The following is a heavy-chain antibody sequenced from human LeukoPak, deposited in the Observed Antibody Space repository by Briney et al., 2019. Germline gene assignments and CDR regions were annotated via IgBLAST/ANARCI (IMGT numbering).Heavy chain of an antibody. Sequence: SETLSLTCTVSGGSISSYYWSWLRQPPGKGLEWIGYIYYSGSTNYNPSLKSRVTISVDTSKNQFSLKLSSVTAADTAVYYCARSRWLQFHWFDPWGQEPWSPSPQ. CDR1: GGSISSYY. D-gene: IGHD5-24*01. V-gene: IGHV4-59*01. J-gene: IGHJ5*02. CDR3: ARSRWLQFHWFDP. CDR2: IYYSGST.